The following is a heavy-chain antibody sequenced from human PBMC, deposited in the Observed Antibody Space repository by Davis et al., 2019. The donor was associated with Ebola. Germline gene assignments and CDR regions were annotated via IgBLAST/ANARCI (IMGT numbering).Heavy chain of an antibody. V-gene: IGHV4-59*01. Sequence: MPSETLSLTCTVSGGSISSYYWSWIRQPPGKGLEWIGYIYYSGSTNYNPSLKDRVTISVDTSRNQFSLELTAVTAADTAVYYCARSSSAIAAENFDFWGQGTLVTVSS. CDR3: ARSSSAIAAENFDF. CDR1: GGSISSYY. CDR2: IYYSGST. D-gene: IGHD6-13*01. J-gene: IGHJ4*02.